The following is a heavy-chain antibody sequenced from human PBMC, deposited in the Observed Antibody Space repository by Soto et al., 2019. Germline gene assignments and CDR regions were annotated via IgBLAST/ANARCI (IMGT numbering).Heavy chain of an antibody. CDR1: GFSLSNARMG. V-gene: IGHV2-26*01. J-gene: IGHJ4*02. D-gene: IGHD3-22*01. Sequence: SGPTLVNPTETLTLTCTVSGFSLSNARMGVSWIRQPPGKALEWLAHIFSNDEKSYSTSLKSRLTISKDTSKSQVVLTMTNMDPVDTATYYCARIRYYDSSGPFDYWGQGTRVTVSS. CDR2: IFSNDEK. CDR3: ARIRYYDSSGPFDY.